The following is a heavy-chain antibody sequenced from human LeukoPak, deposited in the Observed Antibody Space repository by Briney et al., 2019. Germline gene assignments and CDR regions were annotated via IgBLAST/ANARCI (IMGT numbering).Heavy chain of an antibody. CDR3: ATGLSYYYDSSGHYRFDAFDI. Sequence: ASVKVSCKVSGYTLTELSMHWVRQAPGKGLEWMGGFDPEDGETIYAQKFQGRVTMTEDTSTDTAYMELSSLRSEDTAVYYCATGLSYYYDSSGHYRFDAFDIWGQGTMVTVSS. J-gene: IGHJ3*02. CDR1: GYTLTELS. D-gene: IGHD3-22*01. CDR2: FDPEDGET. V-gene: IGHV1-24*01.